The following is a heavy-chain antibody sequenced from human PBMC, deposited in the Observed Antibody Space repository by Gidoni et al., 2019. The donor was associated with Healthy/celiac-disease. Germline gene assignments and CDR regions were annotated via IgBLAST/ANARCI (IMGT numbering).Heavy chain of an antibody. CDR3: AKDIEAYCPLCKVSPYGMDV. D-gene: IGHD2-21*02. V-gene: IGHV3-23*01. CDR2: ISGSGGST. CDR1: GFTFSSYA. J-gene: IGHJ6*02. Sequence: EVQLLASGGGLVQPGGSLRLSCAASGFTFSSYAMSWVRQAPGKGLEWVSAISGSGGSTYYADSVKGRFTISRDNSKNTLYLQMNSLRAEDTAVYYCAKDIEAYCPLCKVSPYGMDVWGQGTTVTVSS.